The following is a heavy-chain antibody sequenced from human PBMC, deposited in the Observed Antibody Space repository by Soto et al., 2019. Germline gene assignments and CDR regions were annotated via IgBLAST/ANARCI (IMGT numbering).Heavy chain of an antibody. CDR1: GFTFSSYA. CDR3: AKDPGSSWTYYYYGMDV. V-gene: IGHV3-23*01. D-gene: IGHD6-13*01. CDR2: ISGSGGST. J-gene: IGHJ6*02. Sequence: GGSLRLSCAASGFTFSSYAMSWVRQAPGKGLEWVSAISGSGGSTYYADSVKGRFTISGDNSKNTLYLQMNSLRAEDTAVYYCAKDPGSSWTYYYYGMDVWGQGTTVTVSS.